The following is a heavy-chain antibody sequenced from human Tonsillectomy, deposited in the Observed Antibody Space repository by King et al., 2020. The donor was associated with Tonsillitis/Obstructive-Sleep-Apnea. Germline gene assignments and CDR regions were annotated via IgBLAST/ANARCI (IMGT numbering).Heavy chain of an antibody. D-gene: IGHD6-25*01. CDR2: IYYSGST. Sequence: QLQESGPGLVKPSETLSLTCTVSGGSISSYYWSWIRQPPGKGLEWIGYIYYSGSTNYNPSLKSRVTISVDTSKNQFSLKLSSVTAADTAVYYCARGGYSSASTFDYWGQGTLVTVSS. V-gene: IGHV4-59*01. CDR3: ARGGYSSASTFDY. CDR1: GGSISSYY. J-gene: IGHJ4*02.